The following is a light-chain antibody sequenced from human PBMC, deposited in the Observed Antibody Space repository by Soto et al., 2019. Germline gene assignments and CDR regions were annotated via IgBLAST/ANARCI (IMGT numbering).Light chain of an antibody. CDR2: HAS. J-gene: IGKJ2*01. Sequence: EIVMTQSPATLSASPGERATLSCRASQSVINNLAWYQQKPGQAPRLLIYHASTRATGIPARFSGSGSGTDFTITISSLQSEDFAVYDCQQYNNWPPYTFGRGTKLEIK. CDR1: QSVINN. V-gene: IGKV3-15*01. CDR3: QQYNNWPPYT.